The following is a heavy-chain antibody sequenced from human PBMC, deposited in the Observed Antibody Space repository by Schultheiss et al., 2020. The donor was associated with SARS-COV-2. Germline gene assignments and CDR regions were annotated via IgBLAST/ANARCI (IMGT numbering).Heavy chain of an antibody. D-gene: IGHD6-19*01. CDR1: GFAFSNSA. J-gene: IGHJ4*02. V-gene: IGHV3-23*01. CDR3: ATIWPLSSGWAY. CDR2: ITDSGDYT. Sequence: GGSLRLSCAASGFAFSNSAMTWVRQAPGKGLEWVSSITDSGDYTYYRDSVKGRFTIFRDNSKNTLYLQMNSLRVEDTAIYYCATIWPLSSGWAYWGQGTLVTVSS.